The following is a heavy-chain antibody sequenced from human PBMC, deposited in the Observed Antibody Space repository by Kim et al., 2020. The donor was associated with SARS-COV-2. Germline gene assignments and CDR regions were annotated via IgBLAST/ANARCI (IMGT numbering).Heavy chain of an antibody. V-gene: IGHV4-34*01. Sequence: SETLSLTCAVYGGSFSGYYWSWIRQPPGKGLEWIGEINHSGSTNYNPSLKSRVTISVDTSKNQFSLKLSSVTAADTAVYYCARGRFGHYGMDVWGQGTTVTVSS. CDR1: GGSFSGYY. D-gene: IGHD3-10*01. CDR2: INHSGST. CDR3: ARGRFGHYGMDV. J-gene: IGHJ6*02.